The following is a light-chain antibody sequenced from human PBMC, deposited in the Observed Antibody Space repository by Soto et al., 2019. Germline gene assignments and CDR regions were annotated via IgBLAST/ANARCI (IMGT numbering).Light chain of an antibody. J-gene: IGKJ4*01. CDR2: AAS. CDR3: QKHSSVPFT. V-gene: IGKV1-27*01. CDR1: QGIRNS. Sequence: DIPMTQSPSFLSASVGDRVTITCRASQGIRNSLAWYQHKPGKVPKLLIYAASTLYSGVSSRFSGSGSGTDFTLTIGSLQPEDVAVYYCQKHSSVPFTFSGGTKVEIK.